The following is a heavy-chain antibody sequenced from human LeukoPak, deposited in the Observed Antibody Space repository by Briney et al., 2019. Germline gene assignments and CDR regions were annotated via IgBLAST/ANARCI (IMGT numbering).Heavy chain of an antibody. D-gene: IGHD2-2*01. CDR3: ARSPLGYCSSTSCYELGSHTFDY. CDR2: INTDGSST. CDR1: GFTFSNYW. J-gene: IGHJ4*02. V-gene: IGHV3-74*01. Sequence: QPGGSLRLSCAASGFTFSNYWMHWVRQAPGKGLVWVSRINTDGSSTDYADSVKGRFTISRDNAKNTLYLQMNSLRAEDTAVYYCARSPLGYCSSTSCYELGSHTFDYWGQGTLVTVSS.